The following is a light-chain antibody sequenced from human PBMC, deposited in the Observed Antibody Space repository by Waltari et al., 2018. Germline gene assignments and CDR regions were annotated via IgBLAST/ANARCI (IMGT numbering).Light chain of an antibody. CDR1: SSAVGGYNL. V-gene: IGLV2-8*01. CDR2: EVN. Sequence: QSALTQPPSASGSPGQSVTISCTGTSSAVGGYNLASWYQQHPGKPPKLMIYEVNKRPSGVPDRFSGSKSGNTASLTVSGLQAEDEADYYCSSYAGSNDVVFGGGTKLTVL. CDR3: SSYAGSNDVV. J-gene: IGLJ2*01.